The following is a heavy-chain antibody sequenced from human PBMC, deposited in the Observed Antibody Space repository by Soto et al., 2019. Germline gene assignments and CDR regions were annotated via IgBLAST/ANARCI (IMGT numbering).Heavy chain of an antibody. CDR3: AKDLHSSSWRNAFDI. CDR1: GFTFDDYA. J-gene: IGHJ3*02. Sequence: EVQLVESGGGLVQPGRSLRLSCAASGFTFDDYAMHWVRQAPGKGLEWVSGISWNSGSIGYADSVKGRFTISRDNAKNSLYLQMNSLRAEDTALYYCAKDLHSSSWRNAFDIWGQGTMVTVSS. CDR2: ISWNSGSI. V-gene: IGHV3-9*01. D-gene: IGHD6-13*01.